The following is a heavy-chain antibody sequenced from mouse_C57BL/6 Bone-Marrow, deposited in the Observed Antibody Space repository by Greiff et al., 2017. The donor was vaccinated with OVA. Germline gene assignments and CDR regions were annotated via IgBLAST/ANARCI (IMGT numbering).Heavy chain of an antibody. Sequence: DVMLVESGGGLVKPGGSLKLSCAASGFTFSDYGMHWVRQAPEKGLEWVAYISSGSSTIYYADTVKGRFTISRDNAKNTLFLQMTSLRSEDTAMYYCARPLRTTYFDVWGTGTTVTVSS. V-gene: IGHV5-17*01. CDR1: GFTFSDYG. J-gene: IGHJ1*03. CDR3: ARPLRTTYFDV. CDR2: ISSGSSTI. D-gene: IGHD1-1*01.